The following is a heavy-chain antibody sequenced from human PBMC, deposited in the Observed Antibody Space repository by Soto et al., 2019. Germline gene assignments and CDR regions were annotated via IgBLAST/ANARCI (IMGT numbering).Heavy chain of an antibody. CDR3: ARASGYDILTGYWLGYFDY. D-gene: IGHD3-9*01. V-gene: IGHV3-74*01. CDR1: GFTFSNYW. CDR2: LNSDGSST. Sequence: PGGSLRLSCAASGFTFSNYWMHWVRQAPGKGLAWVSRLNSDGSSTSYADAVKGRFTISRDNTKNTLSLQMDSLRTEDSAVYYCARASGYDILTGYWLGYFDYWGRGTLVTVSS. J-gene: IGHJ4*02.